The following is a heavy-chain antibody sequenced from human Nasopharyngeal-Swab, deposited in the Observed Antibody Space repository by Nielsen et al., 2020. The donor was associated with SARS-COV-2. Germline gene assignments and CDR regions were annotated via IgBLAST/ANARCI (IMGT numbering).Heavy chain of an antibody. V-gene: IGHV1-46*01. CDR3: ARDGSRDIVVVVAATTSCYFDY. CDR2: INPSGGST. Sequence: WAGHDPVQWRVWLGFINPSGGSTSYAQKFQGRVTMTRDTFTSTVYMELSSLRSEDTAVYYCARDGSRDIVVVVAATTSCYFDYWGQGTLVTVSS. D-gene: IGHD2-15*01. J-gene: IGHJ4*02.